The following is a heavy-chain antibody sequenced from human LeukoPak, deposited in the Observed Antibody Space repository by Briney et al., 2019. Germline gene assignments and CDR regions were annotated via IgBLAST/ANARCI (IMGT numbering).Heavy chain of an antibody. CDR1: GLTFSSYG. J-gene: IGHJ4*02. CDR3: AKKGQADDGGKPD. V-gene: IGHV3-23*01. Sequence: GGSLRLSCAASGLTFSSYGFSWVRQVSGMGLEWVSAISGGGGSTYYSDSVRGRFTISRDNSKNTLYLQMNNLTVEDTAIYYCAKKGQADDGGKPDWGQGTLVTVSS. CDR2: ISGGGGST.